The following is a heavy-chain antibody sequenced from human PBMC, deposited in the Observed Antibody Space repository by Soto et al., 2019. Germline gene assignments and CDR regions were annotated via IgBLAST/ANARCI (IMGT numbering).Heavy chain of an antibody. V-gene: IGHV3-21*01. D-gene: IGHD2-15*01. CDR1: GFTFGSYS. CDR2: ISSSSYI. J-gene: IGHJ3*02. CDR3: ARVLRYCSGGSCYFGAFDI. Sequence: GGSLRLSCAASGFTFGSYSMNWVRQAPGKGLEWVSSISSSSYIYYADSVKGRFTISRDNAKNSLYLQMNSLRAEDTAMYYCARVLRYCSGGSCYFGAFDIWGQGTMVTVSS.